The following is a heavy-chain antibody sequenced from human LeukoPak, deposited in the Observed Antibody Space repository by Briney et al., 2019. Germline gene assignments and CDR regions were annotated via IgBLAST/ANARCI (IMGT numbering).Heavy chain of an antibody. J-gene: IGHJ4*02. Sequence: SETLSLTCTVSGGSISSSSYYWGWIRQPPGKGLEWIGSIYYSGSTNYNPSLKSRVTISVDTSKNQFSLKLSSVTAADTAVYYCARAQGSVVVPAAISDYWGQGTLVTVSS. D-gene: IGHD2-2*01. CDR2: IYYSGST. CDR1: GGSISSSSYY. V-gene: IGHV4-39*07. CDR3: ARAQGSVVVPAAISDY.